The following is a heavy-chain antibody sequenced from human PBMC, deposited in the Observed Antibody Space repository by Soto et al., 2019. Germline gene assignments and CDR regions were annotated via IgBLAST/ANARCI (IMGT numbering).Heavy chain of an antibody. Sequence: ASVKVSCKVSGYTLTELSMHCVRQAPGKGLEWMGGFDPEDGETIYAQKFQGRVTMTEDTSTDTAYMELSSLRSEDTAVYYCATSVDTTGTTGGMDVWGQGTTVTSP. D-gene: IGHD1-1*01. J-gene: IGHJ6*02. CDR3: ATSVDTTGTTGGMDV. CDR1: GYTLTELS. CDR2: FDPEDGET. V-gene: IGHV1-24*01.